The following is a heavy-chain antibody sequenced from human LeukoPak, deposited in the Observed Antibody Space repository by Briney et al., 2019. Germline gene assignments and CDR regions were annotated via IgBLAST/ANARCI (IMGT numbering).Heavy chain of an antibody. Sequence: PSETLSLTCTVSGGSISSSSYYWGWIRQPPGKGLEWIGCIYYSGSTYYNPSLRSRVTISVDTSKNQFSLKLSSVTAADTAVYYCANYDSSGYYYRNPNDYWGQGTLVTVSS. V-gene: IGHV4-39*01. CDR3: ANYDSSGYYYRNPNDY. J-gene: IGHJ4*02. CDR2: IYYSGST. D-gene: IGHD3-22*01. CDR1: GGSISSSSYY.